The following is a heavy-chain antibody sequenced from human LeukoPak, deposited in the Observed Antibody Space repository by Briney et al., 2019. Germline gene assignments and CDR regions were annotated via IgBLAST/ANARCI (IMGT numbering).Heavy chain of an antibody. CDR2: IGYDGSNK. CDR3: AKDSWWLGQRGFDY. CDR1: GFTFSNYG. J-gene: IGHJ4*02. D-gene: IGHD6-19*01. Sequence: PGGSLRLSCAASGFTFSNYGMHWVRQAPGKGLEWVAFIGYDGSNKYYADSVKGRFTISRDNSKHTLSLQMNSLRPEDTAVYYCAKDSWWLGQRGFDYWGQGTLVTVSS. V-gene: IGHV3-30*02.